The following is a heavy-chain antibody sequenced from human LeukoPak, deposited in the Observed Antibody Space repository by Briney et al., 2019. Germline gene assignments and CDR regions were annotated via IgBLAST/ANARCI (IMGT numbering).Heavy chain of an antibody. CDR1: GFTFTSYA. CDR2: ITGTGGST. CDR3: AKDLHNYDFWSGYYGPCDY. V-gene: IGHV3-23*01. Sequence: GGSLRLSCAASGFTFTSYAMSWVRQAPGKGLEWVSAITGTGGSTYYAASVKGRFTISRDNSKNTLYLQMNSLRAEDTAVYYCAKDLHNYDFWSGYYGPCDYWGQGTLVTVSS. J-gene: IGHJ4*02. D-gene: IGHD3-3*01.